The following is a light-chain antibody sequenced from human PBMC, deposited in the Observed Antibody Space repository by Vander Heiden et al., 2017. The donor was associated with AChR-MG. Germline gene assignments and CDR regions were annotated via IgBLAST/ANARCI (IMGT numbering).Light chain of an antibody. CDR1: QSVLYSSNNKNY. Sequence: DIVMTQSPDSLAVSLGERATINCKSSQSVLYSSNNKNYLAWYQQKPGQPPKLLIYWASTRESGVPDRFSGSGSGTDFTLTISSLQAEDVAVYYCQQEDSTPLLFGGGTKVDIK. J-gene: IGKJ4*01. V-gene: IGKV4-1*01. CDR3: QQEDSTPLL. CDR2: WAS.